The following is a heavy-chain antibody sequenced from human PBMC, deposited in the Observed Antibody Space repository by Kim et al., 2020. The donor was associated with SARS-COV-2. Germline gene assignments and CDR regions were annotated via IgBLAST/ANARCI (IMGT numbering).Heavy chain of an antibody. CDR2: IIPIFGTA. V-gene: IGHV1-69*13. CDR3: ARDETYYDFWSGSEKDHYYYYYGMDV. CDR1: GGTFSSYA. D-gene: IGHD3-3*01. Sequence: SVKVSCKASGGTFSSYAISWVRQAPGQGLEWMGGIIPIFGTANYAQKFQGRVTITADESTSTAYMELSSLRSEDTAVYYCARDETYYDFWSGSEKDHYYYYYGMDVWGQGTTVTVSS. J-gene: IGHJ6*02.